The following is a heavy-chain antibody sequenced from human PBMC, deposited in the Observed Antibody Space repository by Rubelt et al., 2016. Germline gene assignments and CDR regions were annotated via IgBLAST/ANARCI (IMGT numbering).Heavy chain of an antibody. J-gene: IGHJ6*02. CDR2: INGDGSGR. CDR3: VRDGAVAYGLDV. CDR1: GFTFRSCA. Sequence: ECGGGLVQPGGSLRLSCSASGFTFRSCAMHWVRQAPGKGLEWVANINGDGSGRYYVASVEGRFTISRDNTKNSVYLEIHSLRAEDMAVYYCVRDGAVAYGLDVWGQGTTLIVSS. V-gene: IGHV3-7*01. D-gene: IGHD3-16*01.